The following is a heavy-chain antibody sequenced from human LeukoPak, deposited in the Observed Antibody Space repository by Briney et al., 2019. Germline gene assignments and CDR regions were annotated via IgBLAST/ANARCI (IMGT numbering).Heavy chain of an antibody. CDR1: GGSFSGYY. Sequence: SETLSLTCAVYGGSFSGYYWSWIRQPPGKGLEWIGEINHSGSTNYNPSLKSRVTISVDTSKNQFSLKLSSVTAADTAVYYCARGLSVWMTYYYGSESYYNIPFDYWGQRTLVTVSS. CDR3: ARGLSVWMTYYYGSESYYNIPFDY. V-gene: IGHV4-34*01. J-gene: IGHJ4*02. D-gene: IGHD3-10*01. CDR2: INHSGST.